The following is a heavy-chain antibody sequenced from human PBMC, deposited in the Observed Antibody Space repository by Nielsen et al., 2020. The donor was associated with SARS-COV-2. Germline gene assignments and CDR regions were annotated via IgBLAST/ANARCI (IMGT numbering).Heavy chain of an antibody. CDR2: IFPGDSDT. D-gene: IGHD2-2*01. CDR1: GYDFAYHW. V-gene: IGHV5-51*01. J-gene: IGHJ6*03. Sequence: GESLKIPCTASGYDFAYHWIGWVRQMPGKGLEWLGFIFPGDSDTKYSPSFQGQVTISVDKSITTAYLQWSSLRASNTAIYYCARHNTVGYCSSTSCYGRVNYYYYMDVWGKGTTVTVSS. CDR3: ARHNTVGYCSSTSCYGRVNYYYYMDV.